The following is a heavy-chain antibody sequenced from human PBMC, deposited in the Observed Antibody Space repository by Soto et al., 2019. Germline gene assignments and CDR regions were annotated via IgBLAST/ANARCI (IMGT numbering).Heavy chain of an antibody. J-gene: IGHJ4*02. CDR1: GFTFDDYA. CDR3: AKVAGIAVAGTLDY. V-gene: IGHV3-9*01. Sequence: EVQLVESGGGLVQPGRSLRLSCAASGFTFDDYAMHWVRQAPGKGLEWVSGISWNSGSIGYADSVKSRFTISRDNAKNSRYLKMNSLRAEDTALYYCAKVAGIAVAGTLDYWGQGTLVTVSS. D-gene: IGHD6-19*01. CDR2: ISWNSGSI.